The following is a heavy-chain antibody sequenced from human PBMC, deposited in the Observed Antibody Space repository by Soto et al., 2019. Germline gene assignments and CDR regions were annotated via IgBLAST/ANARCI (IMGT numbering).Heavy chain of an antibody. CDR2: IYHSGST. V-gene: IGHV4-30-2*01. CDR1: GGSISSGGYS. CDR3: ASARYYYYGMDV. J-gene: IGHJ6*02. Sequence: QLQLQESGSGLVKPSQTLSLTCAVSGGSISSGGYSWSWIRQPPGKGLEWIGYIYHSGSTYYNPSLKSRVPISVDRSKNQFSLKLSSVTAADTAVYYCASARYYYYGMDVWGQGTTVTVSS.